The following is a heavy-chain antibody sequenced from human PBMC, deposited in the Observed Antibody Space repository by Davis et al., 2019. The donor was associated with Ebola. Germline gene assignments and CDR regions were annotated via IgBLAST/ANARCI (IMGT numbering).Heavy chain of an antibody. CDR1: GYSFTSYW. D-gene: IGHD5-12*01. V-gene: IGHV5-51*01. CDR2: IYPGDSDT. J-gene: IGHJ4*02. CDR3: ARRASGYEPTGTENDDY. Sequence: PGGSLRLSCKGSGYSFTSYWIGWVRQMPGKGLEWMGIIYPGDSDTRYSPSFQGQVTISADKSISTAYLQWSSLKASDTAMYYCARRASGYEPTGTENDDYWGQGTLVTVSS.